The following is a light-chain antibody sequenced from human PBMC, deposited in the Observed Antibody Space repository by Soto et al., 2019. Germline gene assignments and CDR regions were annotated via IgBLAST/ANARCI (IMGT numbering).Light chain of an antibody. Sequence: AIHLTPTPPSLSASVGDRATLSCLARRDIRIVLAWYQHAPGKDPKCLIYGASILHSGVPSRFSASGSGTDFTLTISSLLPEDFATYFCLQDFNYPIAFGQGTRLEIK. CDR3: LQDFNYPIA. V-gene: IGKV1-6*01. J-gene: IGKJ5*01. CDR1: RDIRIV. CDR2: GAS.